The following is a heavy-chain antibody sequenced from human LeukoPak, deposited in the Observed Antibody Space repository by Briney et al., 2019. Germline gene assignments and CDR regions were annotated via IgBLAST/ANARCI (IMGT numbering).Heavy chain of an antibody. D-gene: IGHD5-24*01. V-gene: IGHV4-39*07. Sequence: SETLSLTCTVSGVSISSSDYYWGWIRQPPGKGLEWIGSIYYSGSTYYNPSLKSRVTISVDTSKNQFSLKLSSVTAADTAVYYCARDQAGRDGYNLWQAPNFDYWGQGTLVTVSS. CDR1: GVSISSSDYY. CDR3: ARDQAGRDGYNLWQAPNFDY. CDR2: IYYSGST. J-gene: IGHJ4*02.